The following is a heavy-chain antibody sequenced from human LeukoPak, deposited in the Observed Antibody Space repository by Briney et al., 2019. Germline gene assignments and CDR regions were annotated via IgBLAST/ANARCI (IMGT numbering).Heavy chain of an antibody. CDR1: GFTFSSYA. Sequence: GGSLRLSCAASGFTFSSYAMSWVRQAPGKGLEWASAISGSGGSTYYADSVKGRFTISRDNSKNTLYLQMNSLRAEDTAVYYCAKTRGYSSGWYWKYWGQGTLVTVSS. V-gene: IGHV3-23*01. CDR3: AKTRGYSSGWYWKY. J-gene: IGHJ4*02. D-gene: IGHD6-19*01. CDR2: ISGSGGST.